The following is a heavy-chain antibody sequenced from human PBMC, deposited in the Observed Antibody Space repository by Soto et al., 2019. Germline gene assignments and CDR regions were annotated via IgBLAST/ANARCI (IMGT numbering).Heavy chain of an antibody. CDR3: ARARGPYAPPTTVYGMDV. J-gene: IGHJ6*02. Sequence: QVQLVESGGGVVQPGRSLRLSCAASGFTFSSYAMHWVRQAPGKGREWVAVISYDGSNKYYADSVKGRFTISRDNSKNTLYLQMNSLRAEDTAVYYCARARGPYAPPTTVYGMDVWGQGTTVTVSS. CDR1: GFTFSSYA. D-gene: IGHD2-8*01. V-gene: IGHV3-30-3*01. CDR2: ISYDGSNK.